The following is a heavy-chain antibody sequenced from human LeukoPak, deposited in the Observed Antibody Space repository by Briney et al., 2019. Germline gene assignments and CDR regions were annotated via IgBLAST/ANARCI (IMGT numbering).Heavy chain of an antibody. CDR1: GFTFSSYE. CDR3: ASYPIGGSGSYYYYYYGMDV. V-gene: IGHV3-48*03. D-gene: IGHD3-10*01. Sequence: SGGSLRLSCAASGFTFSSYEMNWVRQAPGKGLEWVSYISSSGSTIYYADSVKGRFTISRDNAKNSLYLRMNSLRAEDTAVYYCASYPIGGSGSYYYYYYGMDVWGKGTTVTVSS. CDR2: ISSSGSTI. J-gene: IGHJ6*04.